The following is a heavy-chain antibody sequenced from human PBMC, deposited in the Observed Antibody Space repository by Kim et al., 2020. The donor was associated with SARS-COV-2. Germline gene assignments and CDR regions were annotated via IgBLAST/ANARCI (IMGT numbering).Heavy chain of an antibody. Sequence: SVVGRFTITRANDKNSLYLQMNSLRAEDTAVYYCASLVVVINYYYYGMDVWGQGTTVTVSS. V-gene: IGHV3-21*01. CDR3: ASLVVVINYYYYGMDV. J-gene: IGHJ6*02. D-gene: IGHD3-22*01.